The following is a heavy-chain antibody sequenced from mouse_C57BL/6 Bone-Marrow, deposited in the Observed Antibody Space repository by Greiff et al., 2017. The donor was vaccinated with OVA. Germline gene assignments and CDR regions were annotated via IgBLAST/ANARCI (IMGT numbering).Heavy chain of an antibody. CDR1: GFTFSSYA. CDR3: GILPAMDY. D-gene: IGHD1-1*01. CDR2: ISDGGSYT. Sequence: EVKVEESGGGLVKPGGSLKLSCAASGFTFSSYAMSWVRQTPEKRLEWVATISDGGSYTYYPDNVKGRFTISRDNAKNNLYLQMSHLKSEDTAMYYCGILPAMDYWGQGTSVTVSS. V-gene: IGHV5-4*03. J-gene: IGHJ4*01.